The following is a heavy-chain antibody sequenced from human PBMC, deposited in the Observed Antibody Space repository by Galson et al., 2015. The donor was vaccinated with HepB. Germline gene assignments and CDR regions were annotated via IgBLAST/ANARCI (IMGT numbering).Heavy chain of an antibody. J-gene: IGHJ5*02. CDR3: ARTPLGTEP. D-gene: IGHD1-1*01. CDR1: GFTFSSYA. V-gene: IGHV3-30-3*01. CDR2: ISYDGSNK. Sequence: SLRLSCAASGFTFSSYAMHWVRQAPGKGLEWVAVISYDGSNKYYADSVKGRFTISRDNSKNTLYLQMNSLRAEDTAVYYCARTPLGTEPWGQGTLVTVSS.